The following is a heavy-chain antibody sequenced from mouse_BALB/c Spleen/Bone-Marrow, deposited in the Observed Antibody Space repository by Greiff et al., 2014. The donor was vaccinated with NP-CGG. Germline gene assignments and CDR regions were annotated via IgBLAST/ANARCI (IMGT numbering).Heavy chain of an antibody. CDR2: IWAGGST. J-gene: IGHJ3*01. CDR1: GFSLTSYG. CDR3: ARDELGRTWFAY. V-gene: IGHV2-9*02. Sequence: QVHVKQSGPGLVAPSQSLSITCTVSGFSLTSYGVHWVRQPPGKGLEWLGVIWAGGSTNYNSALMSRLSISKDNSKSQVFLKMNSLQTDDTAIYYCARDELGRTWFAYWGQGTLVTVSA. D-gene: IGHD4-1*01.